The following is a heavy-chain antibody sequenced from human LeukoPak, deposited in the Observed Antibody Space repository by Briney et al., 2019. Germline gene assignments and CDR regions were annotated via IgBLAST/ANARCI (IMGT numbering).Heavy chain of an antibody. D-gene: IGHD3-9*01. CDR1: GLTFSSYG. CDR2: ISGSGGRT. V-gene: IGHV3-23*01. J-gene: IGHJ4*02. Sequence: GSLSLSCALSGLTFSSYGRSWVRQAPGKGLEWVSAISGSGGRTFYAASVKGGFTISRDNPKNTLYPQMNSLRAEDAAVFYCARDRYFDWFFDYWGQGTLVTVSS. CDR3: ARDRYFDWFFDY.